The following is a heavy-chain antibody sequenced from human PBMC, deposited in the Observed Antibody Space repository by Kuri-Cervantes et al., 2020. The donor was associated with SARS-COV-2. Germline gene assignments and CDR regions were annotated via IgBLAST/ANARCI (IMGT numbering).Heavy chain of an antibody. J-gene: IGHJ4*02. CDR3: AGLDEYSSGWHNDY. CDR2: ISYDGSNK. D-gene: IGHD6-19*01. V-gene: IGHV3-30*03. CDR1: GFTFSSYG. Sequence: GGSLRLSCAASGFTFSSYGMHWVRQAPGKGLEWVAVISYDGSNKYYAGSVKVRFTISRDNSKNTLYLQMNSLRAEDTAVYYCAGLDEYSSGWHNDYWGQGTLVTVSS.